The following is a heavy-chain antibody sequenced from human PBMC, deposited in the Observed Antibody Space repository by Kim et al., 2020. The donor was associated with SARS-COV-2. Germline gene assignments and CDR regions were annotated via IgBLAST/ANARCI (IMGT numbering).Heavy chain of an antibody. CDR2: IIPIFGTA. V-gene: IGHV1-69*13. CDR3: ARQHCTNGVCKPNGHYYYGMDV. J-gene: IGHJ6*02. D-gene: IGHD2-8*01. CDR1: GGTFSSYA. Sequence: ASVKVSCKASGGTFSSYAISWVRQAPGQGLEWMGGIIPIFGTANYAQKFQGRVTITADESTSTAYMELSSLRSEDTAVYYCARQHCTNGVCKPNGHYYYGMDVWGQGTTVTVSS.